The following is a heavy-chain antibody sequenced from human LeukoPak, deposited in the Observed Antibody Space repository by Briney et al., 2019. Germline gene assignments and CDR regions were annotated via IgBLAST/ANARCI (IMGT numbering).Heavy chain of an antibody. CDR3: AGWGPRDAFDI. V-gene: IGHV1-2*02. Sequence: ASVKVSCKASGYTFSGYYMHWVRQAPGQGLEWMGWINPNSGGTDYAQKFQGRVIMTRDTSISTGYMELSRLTSDDTAVYYCAGWGPRDAFDIWGQGTMVTVSS. CDR1: GYTFSGYY. J-gene: IGHJ3*02. CDR2: INPNSGGT. D-gene: IGHD7-27*01.